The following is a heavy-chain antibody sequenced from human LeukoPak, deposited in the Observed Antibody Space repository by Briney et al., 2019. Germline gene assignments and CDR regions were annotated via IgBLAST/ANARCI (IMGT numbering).Heavy chain of an antibody. CDR1: GGSISLYY. J-gene: IGHJ2*01. CDR2: FYDTRSP. D-gene: IGHD6-25*01. CDR3: ARGVSIAARYFDL. Sequence: PSETLSLTCTVSGGSISLYYWSWIRQPPGKGLEWIGYFYDTRSPKYNPSLERRVTISVDMSRNQFSLNLTSVTAADTAMYYCARGVSIAARYFDLWGRGTLVAVSS. V-gene: IGHV4-59*12.